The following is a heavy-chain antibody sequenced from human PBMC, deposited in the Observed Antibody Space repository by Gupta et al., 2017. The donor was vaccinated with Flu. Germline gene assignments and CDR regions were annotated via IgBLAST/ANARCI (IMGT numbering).Heavy chain of an antibody. Sequence: EVQLVESGGGLVLPGGSLRLSCAACGFTLSGDERSWVRQAPGKGLEWVSFISRRGGPYNTDSVKGRFTSARDNAKNSVYLQTDSLRAEDTGVYYCARGHWDSWGQGTLVTVSS. CDR2: ISRRGGP. J-gene: IGHJ4*02. CDR3: ARGHWDS. CDR1: GFTLSGDE. V-gene: IGHV3-48*03.